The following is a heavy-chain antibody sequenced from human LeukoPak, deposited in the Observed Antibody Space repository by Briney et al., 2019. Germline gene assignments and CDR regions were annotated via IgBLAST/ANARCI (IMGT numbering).Heavy chain of an antibody. Sequence: GGSLRLSCAASGFTFSSYWMSWVRQAPGKGLEWVGRIKSKTDGGTTDYAAPVKGRFTISRDNSKNTLYLQMNSLRAEDTAVYYCAKKGCSSTSCSYIYYYMDVWGKGTTVTVSS. CDR1: GFTFSSYW. CDR2: IKSKTDGGTT. J-gene: IGHJ6*03. CDR3: AKKGCSSTSCSYIYYYMDV. V-gene: IGHV3-15*01. D-gene: IGHD2-2*01.